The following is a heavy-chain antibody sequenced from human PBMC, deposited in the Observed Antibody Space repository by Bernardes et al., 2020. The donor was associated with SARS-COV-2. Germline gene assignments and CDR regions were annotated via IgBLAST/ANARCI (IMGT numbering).Heavy chain of an antibody. V-gene: IGHV3-74*01. Sequence: GGSLRLSCAASGFTFSGCWMHWVRQAPGQGLVWVSGISPDGRTTTYADSVKGRFTISRDNANNKVYLQMNSLRAEDTGVYYCARTGGLDYWGQGSLVTVSS. CDR3: ARTGGLDY. CDR2: ISPDGRTT. D-gene: IGHD2-8*02. CDR1: GFTFSGCW. J-gene: IGHJ4*02.